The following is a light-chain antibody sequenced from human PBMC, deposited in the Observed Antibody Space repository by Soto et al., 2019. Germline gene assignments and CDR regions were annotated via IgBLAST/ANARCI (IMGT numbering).Light chain of an antibody. V-gene: IGKV1-5*03. CDR3: QQYDSYPLT. CDR1: QSISSW. CDR2: KTS. J-gene: IGKJ4*01. Sequence: DIQMTQSPSTLSASVGDRVTITCRASQSISSWLAWYQQKPGKAPNLLIYKTSSLESGVPSRFSGSGSGTEFTLTVNSLQPDDLATYYCQQYDSYPLTFGGGTTVDIK.